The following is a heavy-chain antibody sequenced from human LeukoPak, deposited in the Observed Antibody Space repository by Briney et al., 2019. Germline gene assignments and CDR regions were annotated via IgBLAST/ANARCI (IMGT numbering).Heavy chain of an antibody. J-gene: IGHJ6*02. CDR2: IDSGGST. D-gene: IGHD5-12*01. V-gene: IGHV3-53*01. CDR3: ARDLSVATPYGMDV. CDR1: GFTVSSNY. Sequence: GGSLRLSCAASGFTVSSNYMNWVRQAPGKGLEWVSIIDSGGSTYYADSVKGRFTISRDNSKNTLYLQMNSLRAEDTAVYYCARDLSVATPYGMDVWGQGTAVTVSS.